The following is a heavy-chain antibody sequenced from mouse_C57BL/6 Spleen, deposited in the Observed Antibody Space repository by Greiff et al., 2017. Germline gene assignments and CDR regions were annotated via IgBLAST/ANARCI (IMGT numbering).Heavy chain of an antibody. Sequence: EVQGVESGGGLVKPGGSLKLSCAASGFTFSSYAMSWVRQTPEKRLEWVATISDGGSYTYYPDNVKGRFTISRDNAKNNLYLQMSHLKSEDTAMYYCARALLPYYYAMDYWGQGTSVTVSS. CDR1: GFTFSSYA. D-gene: IGHD1-1*01. CDR3: ARALLPYYYAMDY. J-gene: IGHJ4*01. CDR2: ISDGGSYT. V-gene: IGHV5-4*01.